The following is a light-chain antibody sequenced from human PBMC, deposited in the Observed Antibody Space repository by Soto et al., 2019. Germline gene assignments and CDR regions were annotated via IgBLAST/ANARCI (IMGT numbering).Light chain of an antibody. CDR2: GAS. CDR1: QSISAN. CDR3: HQRQSWPRT. V-gene: IGKV3-15*01. J-gene: IGKJ1*01. Sequence: EIVITHSPATLAVSPGERATLSCRASQSISANLAWYQQKPGQTPRLLIYGASTRASGVPARFSASGTGTDFTLTISDVQPEDFAVYYCHQRQSWPRTFGQGTK.